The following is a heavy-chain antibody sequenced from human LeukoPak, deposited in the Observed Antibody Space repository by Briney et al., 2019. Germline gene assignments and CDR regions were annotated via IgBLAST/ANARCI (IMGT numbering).Heavy chain of an antibody. D-gene: IGHD3-3*02. J-gene: IGHJ5*02. CDR2: ISPSGGIT. Sequence: GGSLRLSCAASGFTFSSHGMNWVRQAPGKGLEWVSGISPSGGITYYTDSVKGRFTISRDNSKNTLYVQMNSLRAEDTAVYYCAKATSPVISRNLFDRWGQGTLVTVSS. CDR1: GFTFSSHG. V-gene: IGHV3-23*01. CDR3: AKATSPVISRNLFDR.